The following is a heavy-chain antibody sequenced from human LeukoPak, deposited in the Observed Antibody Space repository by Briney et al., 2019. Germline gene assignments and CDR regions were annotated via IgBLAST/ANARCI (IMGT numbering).Heavy chain of an antibody. CDR3: ARRSIRFLEWLDY. Sequence: PLETLSLTCTVSGGSISSSSYYWGWIRQPPGKGLEWIGSIYYSGSTYYNPSLKSRVTISVDTSKNQFSLKLSSVTAADTAVYYCARRSIRFLEWLDYWGQGTLVTVSS. V-gene: IGHV4-39*01. CDR1: GGSISSSSYY. J-gene: IGHJ4*02. CDR2: IYYSGST. D-gene: IGHD3-3*01.